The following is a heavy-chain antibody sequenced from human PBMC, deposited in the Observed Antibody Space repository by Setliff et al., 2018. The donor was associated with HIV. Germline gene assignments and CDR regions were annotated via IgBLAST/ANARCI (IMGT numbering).Heavy chain of an antibody. J-gene: IGHJ6*02. CDR3: AKTLPTLYPPHDYYFAMDV. Sequence: GGSLRLSCAASGFTFSSYEMNWVRQAPGKGLEWVSYISSSDNTIHYADSVKGRFTISRDNSKNTLYLQMNSLRAEDTAVYYCAKTLPTLYPPHDYYFAMDVWGQGTTVTVSS. D-gene: IGHD2-15*01. CDR2: ISSSDNTI. CDR1: GFTFSSYE. V-gene: IGHV3-48*03.